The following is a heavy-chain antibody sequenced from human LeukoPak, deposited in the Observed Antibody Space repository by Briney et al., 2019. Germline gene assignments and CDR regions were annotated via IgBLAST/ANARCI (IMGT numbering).Heavy chain of an antibody. CDR3: ARVSYGSGSYLDY. Sequence: GGSLRLSCAASGFTVSSNYMSWVRQAPGKGLEWVSVIYSGGSTYYADSVKGRFTIPRDNSKNTLYLQMNSLRAEDTAVYYCARVSYGSGSYLDYWGQGTLVTVSS. J-gene: IGHJ4*02. CDR2: IYSGGST. V-gene: IGHV3-53*01. D-gene: IGHD3-10*01. CDR1: GFTVSSNY.